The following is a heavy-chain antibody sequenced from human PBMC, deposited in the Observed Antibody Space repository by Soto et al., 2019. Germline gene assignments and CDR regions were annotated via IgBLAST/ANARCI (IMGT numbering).Heavy chain of an antibody. D-gene: IGHD3-22*01. V-gene: IGHV3-33*01. CDR3: ARDSDYYDSSGLYGMDV. CDR2: IWYDGSNK. J-gene: IGHJ6*02. CDR1: GFTFSSYG. Sequence: GGSLRLSCAASGFTFSSYGMHWVRQAPGKGLEWVAVIWYDGSNKYYADSVKGRFTISRDNSKNTLYLQMNSLRAEDTAVYYCARDSDYYDSSGLYGMDVWGQGTTVTVSS.